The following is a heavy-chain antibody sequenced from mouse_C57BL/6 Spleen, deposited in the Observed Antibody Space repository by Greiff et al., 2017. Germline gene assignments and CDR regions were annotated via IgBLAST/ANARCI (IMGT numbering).Heavy chain of an antibody. CDR1: GYAFSSSW. D-gene: IGHD3-3*01. V-gene: IGHV1-82*01. CDR3: ARRRDSRDFFDY. CDR2: IYPGDGDT. Sequence: QVQLQQSGPELVKPGASVKISCKASGYAFSSSWMNWVKQRPGKGLEWIGRIYPGDGDTNYNGKFKGKATLTADKSSSTAYMQLSSLTSEDSAVYFCARRRDSRDFFDYWGQGTTLTVSS. J-gene: IGHJ2*01.